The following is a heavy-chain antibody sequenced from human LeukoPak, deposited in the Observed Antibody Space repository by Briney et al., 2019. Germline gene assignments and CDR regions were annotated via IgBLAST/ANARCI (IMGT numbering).Heavy chain of an antibody. CDR2: ISYEGSNK. CDR1: GFTFSSYA. Sequence: GGSLRLSCAASGFTFSSYAMHWVRQAPGRGLEWVADISYEGSNKYYADPVKGRYTISSDNSKNTLYLQLSSLRADDTACYSCGEAGGFPLRYFDWLLHMLNDPWGQGTLVTVSS. CDR3: GEAGGFPLRYFDWLLHMLNDP. D-gene: IGHD3-9*01. V-gene: IGHV3-30-3*01. J-gene: IGHJ5*02.